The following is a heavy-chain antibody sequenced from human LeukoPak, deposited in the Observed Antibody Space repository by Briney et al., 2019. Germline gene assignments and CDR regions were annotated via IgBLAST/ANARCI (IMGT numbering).Heavy chain of an antibody. V-gene: IGHV4-61*09. CDR1: GGSISSGSFY. J-gene: IGHJ5*02. CDR2: IFTTGST. CDR3: ARLKRQWLVLERYNWFDP. Sequence: TLSLTCTVSGGSISSGSFYWSWIRQPAGKGLEWIGHIFTTGSTNYNPSLKSRVTISVDTSKNQFSLKLSSVTAADTAVYYCARLKRQWLVLERYNWFDPWSQGTLVTVSS. D-gene: IGHD6-19*01.